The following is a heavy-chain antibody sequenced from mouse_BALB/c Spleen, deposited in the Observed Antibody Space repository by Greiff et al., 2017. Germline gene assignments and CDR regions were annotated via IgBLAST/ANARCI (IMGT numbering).Heavy chain of an antibody. V-gene: IGHV1-63*02. D-gene: IGHD2-1*01. CDR1: GYTFTNYW. CDR2: IYPGGGYT. CDR3: ARVYGNYDSYYFDY. J-gene: IGHJ2*01. Sequence: QVHVKQSGAELVRPGTSVKMSCKAAGYTFTNYWIGWVKQRPGHGLEWIGDIYPGGGYTNYNEKFKGKATLTADTSSSTAYMQLSSLTSEDSAVYFGARVYGNYDSYYFDYWGQGTTLTVSS.